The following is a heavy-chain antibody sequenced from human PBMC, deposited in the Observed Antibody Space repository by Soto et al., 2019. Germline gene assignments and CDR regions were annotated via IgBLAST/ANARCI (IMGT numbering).Heavy chain of an antibody. J-gene: IGHJ6*02. Sequence: QVQLVQSGAEVKKPGSSVTVSCKASGGTFSSYAISWVRQAPGQGLEGMGGIIPIFGTANYAQKFQGRVTITADESTSTAYMELSSLRSEDTAVYYCARHVPAAGYYSGMDVWGQGTTVTVSS. V-gene: IGHV1-69*12. D-gene: IGHD2-2*01. CDR3: ARHVPAAGYYSGMDV. CDR2: IIPIFGTA. CDR1: GGTFSSYA.